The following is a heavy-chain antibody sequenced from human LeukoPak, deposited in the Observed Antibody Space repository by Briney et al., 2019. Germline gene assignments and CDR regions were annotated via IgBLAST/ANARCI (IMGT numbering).Heavy chain of an antibody. D-gene: IGHD5-24*01. J-gene: IGHJ3*01. CDR2: IKPSGDNT. V-gene: IGHV1-46*01. CDR1: GGTFSSYA. CDR3: ARVRDGYNDAYDF. Sequence: GASVKVSCKASGGTFSSYAISWVRQATGQGLEWMGIIKPSGDNTNNAQKFQGRVTMTSDTSTSTVYMELSSLKFEDTAVYYCARVRDGYNDAYDFWGQGTMVTVTS.